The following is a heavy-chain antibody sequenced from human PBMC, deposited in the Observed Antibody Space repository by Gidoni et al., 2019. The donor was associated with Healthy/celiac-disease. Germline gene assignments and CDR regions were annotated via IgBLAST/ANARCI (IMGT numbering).Heavy chain of an antibody. J-gene: IGHJ5*02. CDR1: GGSISSSSYY. Sequence: QLQLQESGPVLVKPSETLSLTCTVSGGSISSSSYYWGWIRQPPGKGLEWIGSIYYSGSTDYNPSLKSRVTISVDTSKNQFSLKLSSVTAADTAVYYCARARGPEYSSSAWFDPWGQGTLVTVSS. D-gene: IGHD6-6*01. CDR2: IYYSGST. V-gene: IGHV4-39*01. CDR3: ARARGPEYSSSAWFDP.